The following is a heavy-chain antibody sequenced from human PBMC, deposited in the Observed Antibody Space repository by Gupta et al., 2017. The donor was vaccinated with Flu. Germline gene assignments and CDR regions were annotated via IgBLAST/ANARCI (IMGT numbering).Heavy chain of an antibody. J-gene: IGHJ4*02. V-gene: IGHV1-8*01. CDR3: ARGINSLPDY. D-gene: IGHD2-21*01. CDR2: MNPNSGNT. Sequence: NGVRQATGQGLEWMGWMNPNSGNTGYAQKFQGRVTMTRNTSISTAYMELSSLRSEDTAVYYCARGINSLPDYWGQGTLVTVSS.